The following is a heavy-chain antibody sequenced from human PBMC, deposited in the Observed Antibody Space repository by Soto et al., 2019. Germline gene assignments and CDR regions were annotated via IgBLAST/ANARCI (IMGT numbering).Heavy chain of an antibody. V-gene: IGHV3-48*03. D-gene: IGHD4-17*01. J-gene: IGHJ4*02. CDR1: GFTFSRYE. CDR3: ARSYGDSIFDY. Sequence: EVQLVESGGGLVQPGGSLRLSCAASGFTFSRYEMNWVRQAPGKGLEWVSYISSSGSTIYYADSVKGRFTISRDNAKNSLYLQMNSLRAEDTAVYYCARSYGDSIFDYWGQGTLVTVSS. CDR2: ISSSGSTI.